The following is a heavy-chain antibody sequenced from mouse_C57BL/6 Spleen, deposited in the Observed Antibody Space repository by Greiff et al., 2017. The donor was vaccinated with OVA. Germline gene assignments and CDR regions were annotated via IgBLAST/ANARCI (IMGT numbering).Heavy chain of an antibody. D-gene: IGHD2-4*01. Sequence: QVQLQQSDAELVKPGASVKISCKVSGYTFTDHTIHWMKQRPEQGLEWIGYIYPRDGSTKYNEKFKGKATLTADKSSSTAYMQLISLTSEKSAVYFCAREGIYYDSPYDYWGQGTTLTVSS. CDR2: IYPRDGST. CDR3: AREGIYYDSPYDY. J-gene: IGHJ2*01. CDR1: GYTFTDHT. V-gene: IGHV1-78*01.